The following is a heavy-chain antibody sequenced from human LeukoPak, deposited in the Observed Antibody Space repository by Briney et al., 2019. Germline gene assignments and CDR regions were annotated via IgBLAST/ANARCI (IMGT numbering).Heavy chain of an antibody. CDR3: ARELWAYCSSTSRFRLGY. D-gene: IGHD2-2*01. V-gene: IGHV1-2*02. CDR1: GYTFTGYY. CDR2: INPNSGGT. Sequence: GASVKVSCKASGYTFTGYYMHWVRQAPGQGLEWMGWINPNSGGTNYAQKFQGRVTMTRDTSISTAYMELSRLRSDDTAVYYCARELWAYCSSTSRFRLGYWGQGTLVTVSS. J-gene: IGHJ4*02.